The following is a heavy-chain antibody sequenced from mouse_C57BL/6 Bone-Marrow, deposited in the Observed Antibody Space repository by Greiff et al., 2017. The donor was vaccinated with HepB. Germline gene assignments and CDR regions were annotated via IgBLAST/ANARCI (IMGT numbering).Heavy chain of an antibody. J-gene: IGHJ2*01. D-gene: IGHD2-4*01. CDR2: ISDGGSYT. CDR1: GFTFSSYA. Sequence: DVMLVESGGGLVKPGGSLKLSCAASGFTFSSYAMSWVRQTPEKRLEWVATISDGGSYTYYPDNVKGRFTISRDNAKNNLYLQMSHLKSEDTAMYYCARVGYDYDGLDYWGQGTTLTVSS. V-gene: IGHV5-4*03. CDR3: ARVGYDYDGLDY.